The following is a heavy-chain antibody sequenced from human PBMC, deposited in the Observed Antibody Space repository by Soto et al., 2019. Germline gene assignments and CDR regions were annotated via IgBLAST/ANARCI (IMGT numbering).Heavy chain of an antibody. V-gene: IGHV3-30*18. CDR3: AKGGRQWLVTSDFNY. Sequence: VQLVESGGGVVQPGRSLRLSCAASGFTFSDYAMHWVRQAPGKGLEWVAVVSHDGRNTHYADSVKGRFTISRDSSKITVSLEMTRLRAEETAVYYCAKGGRQWLVTSDFNYWGQGALVTVSS. CDR1: GFTFSDYA. J-gene: IGHJ4*02. D-gene: IGHD6-19*01. CDR2: VSHDGRNT.